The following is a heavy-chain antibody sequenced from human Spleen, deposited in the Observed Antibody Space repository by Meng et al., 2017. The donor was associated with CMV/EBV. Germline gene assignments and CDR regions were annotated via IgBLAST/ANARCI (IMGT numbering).Heavy chain of an antibody. J-gene: IGHJ6*02. CDR2: IYYSGST. Sequence: SETLSLTCTVSGGSVSSGSYYWSWIRQPPGKGLEWIGYIYYSGSTNYNPSLKSRVTISVDTSKNQFSLKLSSVTAADTAVYYCARSLYCSSTSCYGTYYYYGMDVWGQGTTVTVSS. D-gene: IGHD2-2*01. V-gene: IGHV4-61*01. CDR3: ARSLYCSSTSCYGTYYYYGMDV. CDR1: GGSVSSGSYY.